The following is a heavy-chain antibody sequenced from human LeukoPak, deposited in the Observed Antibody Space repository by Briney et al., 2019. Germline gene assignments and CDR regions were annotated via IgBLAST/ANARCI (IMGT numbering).Heavy chain of an antibody. Sequence: SQTLSLTCAISGXSVSSNSAAWNWIRQSPSRGLEWLGRTYYRYKWYNDYAVSVKSRITINPDTSKNQFSLQLNSVTPEDTAVYYCARDTGGYYDSSGYYDYWGQGTLVTVSS. CDR2: TYYRYKWYN. D-gene: IGHD3-22*01. CDR3: ARDTGGYYDSSGYYDY. CDR1: GXSVSSNSAA. V-gene: IGHV6-1*01. J-gene: IGHJ4*02.